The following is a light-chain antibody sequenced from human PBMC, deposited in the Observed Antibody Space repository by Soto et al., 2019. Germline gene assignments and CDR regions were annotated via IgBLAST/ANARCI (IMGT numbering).Light chain of an antibody. CDR1: QSVSSN. CDR2: ATS. V-gene: IGKV3-20*01. Sequence: EIVLTQSQATLSVSPGERATLSCLASQSVSSNLAWYQQKPGQAPRLLIYATSSRATGVPTRFSGSGSGTDFTLTISRLEPEDFAVYCCQQFDGSLWTFGPGTKVDI. CDR3: QQFDGSLWT. J-gene: IGKJ1*01.